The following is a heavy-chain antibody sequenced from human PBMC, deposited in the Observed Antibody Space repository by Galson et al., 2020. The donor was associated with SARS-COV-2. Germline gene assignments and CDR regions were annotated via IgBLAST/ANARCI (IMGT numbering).Heavy chain of an antibody. CDR2: ISSSSSYI. CDR1: GFTFSSYS. Sequence: AGGSLRLSCAASGFTFSSYSMNWVRQAPGKGLEWVSSISSSSSYIYYADSVKGRFTISRDNAKNSLYLQMNSLRAEDTAVYYCARDQAPTPDYDILTGYYTGRYYYYGMDVWGQGTTVTVSS. V-gene: IGHV3-21*01. D-gene: IGHD3-9*01. J-gene: IGHJ6*02. CDR3: ARDQAPTPDYDILTGYYTGRYYYYGMDV.